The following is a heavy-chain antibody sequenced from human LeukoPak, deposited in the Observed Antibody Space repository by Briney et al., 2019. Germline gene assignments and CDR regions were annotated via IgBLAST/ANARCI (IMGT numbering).Heavy chain of an antibody. V-gene: IGHV4-39*07. CDR2: IYYSGST. D-gene: IGHD3-22*01. J-gene: IGHJ3*02. CDR3: ASGHYYDSSGYYLGAFDI. Sequence: SETLSLTCTVSGASISGSGYYWGWIRQPPGKGLEWIGNIYYSGSTYYNPSLKSRVTISVDTSKNQFSLKLSSVTAADTAVYYCASGHYYDSSGYYLGAFDIWGQGTMVTVSS. CDR1: GASISGSGYY.